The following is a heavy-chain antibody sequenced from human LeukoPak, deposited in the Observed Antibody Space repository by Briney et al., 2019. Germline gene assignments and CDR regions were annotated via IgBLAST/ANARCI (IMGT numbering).Heavy chain of an antibody. V-gene: IGHV3-53*01. CDR3: AITSSGWYGVY. CDR2: IYSGGST. CDR1: GFTVSSNY. D-gene: IGHD6-19*01. Sequence: GGSLRLSCAASGFTVSSNYMSWVRQAPGKGLEWVSVIYSGGSTYYADSVKGRFTISRDNSKNALYLQMNSLRAEDTAVYYCAITSSGWYGVYWGQGTLVTVSS. J-gene: IGHJ4*02.